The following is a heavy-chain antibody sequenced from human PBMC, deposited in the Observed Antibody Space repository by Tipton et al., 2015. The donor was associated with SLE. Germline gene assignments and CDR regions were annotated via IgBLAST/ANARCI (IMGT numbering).Heavy chain of an antibody. V-gene: IGHV4-59*07. D-gene: IGHD3-16*01. CDR2: IFPSGNT. CDR3: ATSATRFDWFDP. J-gene: IGHJ5*02. CDR1: GGSMSGYH. Sequence: TLSLTCTVSGGSMSGYHWSWIRQTPGKGLEWIGNIFPSGNTDHNPSLKSRTTISADTSKNQFSLKVYSVTAADTAVYYCATSATRFDWFDPWGQGTLVTVSS.